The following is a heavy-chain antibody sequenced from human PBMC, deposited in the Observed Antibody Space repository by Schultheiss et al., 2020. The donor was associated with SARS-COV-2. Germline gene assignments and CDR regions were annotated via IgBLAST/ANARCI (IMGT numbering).Heavy chain of an antibody. J-gene: IGHJ5*02. D-gene: IGHD2-15*01. V-gene: IGHV4-34*01. CDR3: ARGTPYCSGGSCYCVWFDP. CDR2: INHSGST. CDR1: GGSFNGYY. Sequence: SQTLSLTCGVYGGSFNGYYWSWIRQPPGKGLEWIGEINHSGSTNYNPSLKSRVTISVDMSKNQFSLKLHSVTAADTAVYYCARGTPYCSGGSCYCVWFDPWGQGTLVTGSS.